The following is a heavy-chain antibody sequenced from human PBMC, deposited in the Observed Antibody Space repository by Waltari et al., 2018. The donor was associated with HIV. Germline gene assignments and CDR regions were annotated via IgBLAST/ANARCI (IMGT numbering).Heavy chain of an antibody. V-gene: IGHV3-33*01. Sequence: QVQLVESGGGVVQPGRSLSISCAASGFTFSIYGMHWVRQAPGKGLEWVAVIWYDGTNKYYADSVKGRFTISRDNSKNTLYLQMNSLRAEDTAVYYCARDRSEGGGYYYYGLDVWGQGTTVTVSS. CDR3: ARDRSEGGGYYYYGLDV. CDR1: GFTFSIYG. CDR2: IWYDGTNK. J-gene: IGHJ6*02. D-gene: IGHD2-15*01.